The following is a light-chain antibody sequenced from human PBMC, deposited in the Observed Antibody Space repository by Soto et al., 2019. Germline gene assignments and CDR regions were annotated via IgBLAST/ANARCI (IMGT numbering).Light chain of an antibody. CDR1: SNDIGGYNY. Sequence: HSVLTQPASVSGSPGQSITIPCTGSSNDIGGYNYVSWYQQHPGRAPKLVIYKVSDRPSGVSTRFSASKSGNTASLTISGLQAEDEADYYCSSYSTTTTPQWVFGGGTQLTVL. CDR2: KVS. J-gene: IGLJ3*02. V-gene: IGLV2-14*01. CDR3: SSYSTTTTPQWV.